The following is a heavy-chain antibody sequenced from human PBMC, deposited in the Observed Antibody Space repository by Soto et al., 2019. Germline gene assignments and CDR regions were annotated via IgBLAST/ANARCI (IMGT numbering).Heavy chain of an antibody. CDR2: ISYDGSNK. J-gene: IGHJ5*02. Sequence: QVRLVESGGGVVQPGRSLRLSCAASGFTFSSYAMHWVRQAPGKGLEWVAVISYDGSNKYYADSVKGRFTISRDNSKNTLYLQMNSLRAEDTAVYYCARDGSDDSSGLGWFDPWGQGTLVTVSS. CDR3: ARDGSDDSSGLGWFDP. D-gene: IGHD3-22*01. CDR1: GFTFSSYA. V-gene: IGHV3-30-3*01.